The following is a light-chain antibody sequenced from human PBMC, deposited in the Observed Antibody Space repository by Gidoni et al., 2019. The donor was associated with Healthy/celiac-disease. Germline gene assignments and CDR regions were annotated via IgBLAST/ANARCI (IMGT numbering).Light chain of an antibody. J-gene: IGLJ1*01. CDR1: KLGDKY. V-gene: IGLV3-1*01. CDR2: QDS. CDR3: QAWDSSTAF. Sequence: SYELTPPPSVSVSPGQTASITCSGDKLGDKYACWYQQKPGQSPVLVIYQDSKRPSGIPERFSGSNSGNTATLTISGTQAMDEADYYCQAWDSSTAFFGTGTKVTVL.